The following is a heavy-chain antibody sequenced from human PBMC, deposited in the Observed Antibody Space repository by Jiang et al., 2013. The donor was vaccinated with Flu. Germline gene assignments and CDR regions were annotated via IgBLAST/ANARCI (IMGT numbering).Heavy chain of an antibody. CDR3: ATASRFSIAVAADY. J-gene: IGHJ4*02. Sequence: SAISGSGGSTYYADSVKGRFTISRDNSKNTLYLQMNSLRAEDTAVYYCATASRFSIAVAADYWGQGTLVTASS. D-gene: IGHD6-19*01. V-gene: IGHV3-23*01. CDR2: ISGSGGST.